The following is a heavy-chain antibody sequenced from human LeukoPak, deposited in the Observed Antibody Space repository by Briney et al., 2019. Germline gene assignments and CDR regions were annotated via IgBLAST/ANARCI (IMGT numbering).Heavy chain of an antibody. J-gene: IGHJ4*02. CDR2: ISYDGSNK. Sequence: GGSLRLSCAASGFTFSSYAMHWVRQAPGKGLEWVAVISYDGSNKYYADSVKGRFTTSRGNSKNTLYLQMNSLRAEDTAVYYCARQSSSWYYFDYWGQGTLVTVSS. CDR3: ARQSSSWYYFDY. D-gene: IGHD6-13*01. V-gene: IGHV3-30-3*01. CDR1: GFTFSSYA.